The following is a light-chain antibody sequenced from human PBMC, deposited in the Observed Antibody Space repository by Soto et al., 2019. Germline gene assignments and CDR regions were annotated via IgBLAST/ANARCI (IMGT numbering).Light chain of an antibody. V-gene: IGKV3-20*01. CDR1: QSVDTTF. CDR2: GAS. CDR3: QQYMRSVT. J-gene: IGKJ1*01. Sequence: EIVLTQSPGSLYLSPGQRATLSCRASQSVDTTFFAWYQKKPGQAPRLLIYGASKRATGIPDMFSGSGSGADFTLIISRLEPEDFGVYYCQQYMRSVTFGQETKVAIK.